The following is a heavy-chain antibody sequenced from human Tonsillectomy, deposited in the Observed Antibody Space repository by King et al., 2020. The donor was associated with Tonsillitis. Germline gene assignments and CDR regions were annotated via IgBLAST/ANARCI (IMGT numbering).Heavy chain of an antibody. V-gene: IGHV1-2*02. J-gene: IGHJ4*02. CDR3: AGGLVSVWFGELLTAYFDY. D-gene: IGHD3-10*01. CDR2: INPNSGGT. CDR1: GYTFTDYY. Sequence: VQLVESGAEVKKPGASVKVSCKASGYTFTDYYMHWVRQAPGQGLEWMGWINPNSGGTNYAQKFQGRVTMTRDTSINTAYMELSRLRSDDTAVYYCAGGLVSVWFGELLTAYFDYWGQGTLVTVSS.